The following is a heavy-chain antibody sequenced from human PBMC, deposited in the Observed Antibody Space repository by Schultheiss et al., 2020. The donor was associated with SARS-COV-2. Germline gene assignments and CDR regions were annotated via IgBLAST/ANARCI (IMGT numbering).Heavy chain of an antibody. CDR2: INPNSGGT. J-gene: IGHJ6*03. Sequence: ASVKVSCKASGYTFTGYYMHWVRQAPGQGLEWMGWINPNSGGTNYAQKFQGRVTMTRDMSTSTAYMELSSLRSEDTAVYYCAAEGAVAGKDMDVWGKGTTVTVSS. V-gene: IGHV1-2*02. CDR1: GYTFTGYY. D-gene: IGHD6-19*01. CDR3: AAEGAVAGKDMDV.